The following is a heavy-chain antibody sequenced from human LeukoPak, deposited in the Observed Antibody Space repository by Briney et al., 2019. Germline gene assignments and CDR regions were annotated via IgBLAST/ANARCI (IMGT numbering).Heavy chain of an antibody. V-gene: IGHV4-34*01. CDR1: GGSFSGYY. CDR2: INHSGST. CDR3: ARGGDPQN. D-gene: IGHD3-10*01. Sequence: SETLSLTCAVYGGSFSGYYWSWIRQPPGKGLEWIGEINHSGSTNYNPSLKSRVTISVDTSKNQFSLKLSSVTAADTAVYYCARGGDPQNRGQGTLVTVSS. J-gene: IGHJ4*02.